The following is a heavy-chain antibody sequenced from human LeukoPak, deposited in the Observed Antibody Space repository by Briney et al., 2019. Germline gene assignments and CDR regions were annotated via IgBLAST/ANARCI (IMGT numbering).Heavy chain of an antibody. Sequence: GGSLRLSCTPSGFTFCDYAMAGVRQIRGKGRECGGSIGSGGTTEYPASVKGRFTISRHNSRSIAYLQMNSLKIEDTAVYYCTRWRTTSMLYYWGQGSLVTVSA. CDR2: IGSGGTT. D-gene: IGHD2/OR15-2a*01. J-gene: IGHJ4*02. V-gene: IGHV3-49*04. CDR1: GFTFCDYA. CDR3: TRWRTTSMLYY.